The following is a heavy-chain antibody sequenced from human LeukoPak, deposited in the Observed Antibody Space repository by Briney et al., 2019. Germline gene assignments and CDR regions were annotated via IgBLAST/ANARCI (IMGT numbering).Heavy chain of an antibody. CDR3: ARRPLELYNWFDP. D-gene: IGHD1-7*01. CDR2: IYHSGST. CDR1: GYSISSGYY. V-gene: IGHV4-38-2*01. J-gene: IGHJ5*02. Sequence: PSETLSLTCAVSGYSISSGYYWGWIRPPPGKGLEWIGSIYHSGSTYYNPSLKSRVTISVDTYKNPCSLKLSSVTAADTAVYYCARRPLELYNWFDPWGQGTLVTVSS.